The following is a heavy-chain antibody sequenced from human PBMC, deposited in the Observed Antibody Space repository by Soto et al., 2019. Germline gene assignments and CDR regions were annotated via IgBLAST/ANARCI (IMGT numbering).Heavy chain of an antibody. CDR1: GGSMSSSSYH. Sequence: QLQLQESGPGLVKPSETLSLTCTVSGGSMSSSSYHWGWIRQPPGKGLEWIGNIYDSGSTYYNPSLTSRITMSVDTSKNQFSLQLSSVTAADTAVYYCARRAPIPLRGGPGGFDYWGQGALVTVSS. D-gene: IGHD3-10*01. J-gene: IGHJ4*02. CDR3: ARRAPIPLRGGPGGFDY. V-gene: IGHV4-39*01. CDR2: IYDSGST.